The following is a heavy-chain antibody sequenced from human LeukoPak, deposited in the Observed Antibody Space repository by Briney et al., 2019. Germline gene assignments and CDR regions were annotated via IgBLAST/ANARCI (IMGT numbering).Heavy chain of an antibody. J-gene: IGHJ6*02. CDR1: GYRFINYW. V-gene: IGHV5-51*01. CDR3: AKGVSGTYFGMDV. Sequence: GESLKISCKGSGYRFINYWIGWVRQVPGKGLEWMGIIYPGDSDTTYSPSFQGQVTISADKSINTAYLQWSSLKASDTAIYYCAKGVSGTYFGMDVWGQGTTVTVSS. CDR2: IYPGDSDT. D-gene: IGHD3-10*01.